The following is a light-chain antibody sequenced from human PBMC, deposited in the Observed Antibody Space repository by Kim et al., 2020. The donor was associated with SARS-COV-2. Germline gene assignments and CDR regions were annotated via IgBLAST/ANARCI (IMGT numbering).Light chain of an antibody. J-gene: IGKJ4*01. Sequence: LAPGERATRSCRASQSVGNSLAWFQQKPGQAPRLLIFETSNRATGIPARFSGSGSGTAFTLTISSLEPEDFAVYYCQQRYNWPLTFGGGTKVDIK. CDR3: QQRYNWPLT. CDR1: QSVGNS. CDR2: ETS. V-gene: IGKV3-11*01.